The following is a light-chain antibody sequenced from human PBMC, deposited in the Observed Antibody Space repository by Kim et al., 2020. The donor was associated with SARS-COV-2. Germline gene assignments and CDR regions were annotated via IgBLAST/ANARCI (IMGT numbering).Light chain of an antibody. Sequence: SVSPGQSASITCSGDKLGDKYACWYQQKPGQSPVLVIYQDSKRPSGIPERFSGSTSGSTATLTISGTQAMDEADYYCQAWDSSTAVFGGGTQLTVL. J-gene: IGLJ3*02. CDR2: QDS. V-gene: IGLV3-1*01. CDR3: QAWDSSTAV. CDR1: KLGDKY.